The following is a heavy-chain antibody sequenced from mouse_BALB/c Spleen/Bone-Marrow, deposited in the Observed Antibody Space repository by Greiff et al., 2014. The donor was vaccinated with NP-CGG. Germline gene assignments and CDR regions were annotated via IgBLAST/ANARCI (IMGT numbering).Heavy chain of an antibody. CDR2: INPYYGST. V-gene: IGHV1S135*01. Sequence: VQLQQPGPELEEPGASVKISCKTSGYSFTGYNMNWVTQRNGKSLEWIGNINPYYGSTGYNQRFKGKATLTVDKSSSTAFMQLKGLTSEDSAVYYCARSDGINFAMDFWGQGTSVTVSS. CDR3: ARSDGINFAMDF. J-gene: IGHJ4*01. CDR1: GYSFTGYN. D-gene: IGHD2-1*01.